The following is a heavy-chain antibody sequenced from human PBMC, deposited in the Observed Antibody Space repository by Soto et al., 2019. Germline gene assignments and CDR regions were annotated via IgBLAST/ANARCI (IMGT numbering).Heavy chain of an antibody. Sequence: QVQLVESGGGVVQPGRSLRLSCAASGFTFSSYAMHWVRQAPGKGLEWVAVISYDGSNKYYADSVKGRFTISRDNSKNTLYLQMNSLRAEDTAVYYCARDPQYRGRHVDYWGQGTLVTVSS. CDR2: ISYDGSNK. V-gene: IGHV3-30-3*01. CDR3: ARDPQYRGRHVDY. D-gene: IGHD2-2*01. J-gene: IGHJ4*02. CDR1: GFTFSSYA.